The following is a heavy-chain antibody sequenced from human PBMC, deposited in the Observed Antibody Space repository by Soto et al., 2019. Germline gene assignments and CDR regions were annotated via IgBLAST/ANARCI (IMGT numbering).Heavy chain of an antibody. Sequence: EVQRVESGGDLVQPGGSLRLSCAASGFTFTSHWMPWVLQAPGRGLVWVSRIKSDGSGTIYADSVKGRFTISRDNAQNTLYLHMNSRRADDPAVYCCASEWTSRRWPFESWGQGTMVTVSS. D-gene: IGHD2-15*01. CDR1: GFTFTSHW. V-gene: IGHV3-74*01. J-gene: IGHJ3*01. CDR2: IKSDGSGT. CDR3: ASEWTSRRWPFES.